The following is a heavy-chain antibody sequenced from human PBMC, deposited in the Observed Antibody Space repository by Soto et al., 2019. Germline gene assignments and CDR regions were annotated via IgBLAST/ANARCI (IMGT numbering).Heavy chain of an antibody. V-gene: IGHV3-43*01. D-gene: IGHD2-15*01. J-gene: IGHJ5*01. CDR3: AKEGNGGSSLDS. CDR1: GFKFGDYM. CDR2: ISWDGGSI. Sequence: GGSLRLSCEASGFKFGDYMMHWVRQAPGKGLEWISLISWDGGSIDYADSIKGRFTVSRDNSKTSLYLHMHSLTSDDTAFYFCAKEGNGGSSLDSWGQGTLVTVPQ.